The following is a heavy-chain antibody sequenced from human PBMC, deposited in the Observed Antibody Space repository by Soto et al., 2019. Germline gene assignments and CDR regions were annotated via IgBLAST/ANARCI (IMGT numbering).Heavy chain of an antibody. V-gene: IGHV3-30-3*01. CDR1: GFTFSSYA. D-gene: IGHD3-22*01. J-gene: IGHJ4*02. CDR2: ISYDGSNK. Sequence: QVQLVESGGGVVQPGRSLRLSCAASGFTFSSYAMHWVRQAPGKGLEWVAVISYDGSNKYYADSVKGRFTISRDNSKNTLYLQMNSLRAEDTAVYYCAREMPTDYYYDSSFSPGYFDYWGQGTLVTVSS. CDR3: AREMPTDYYYDSSFSPGYFDY.